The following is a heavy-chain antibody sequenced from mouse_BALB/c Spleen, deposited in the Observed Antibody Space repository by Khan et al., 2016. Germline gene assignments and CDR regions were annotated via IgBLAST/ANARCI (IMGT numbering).Heavy chain of an antibody. V-gene: IGHV14-3*02. Sequence: VQLQQSGAELVKPGASVKLSCTATGFNIKDTYMHWVKQRPEQGLEWIGRIDPANGNTKYDPKFQGKATITADTSSNTAYLQLSSLTSEDTAVYYCARGPPYYAMDYWGQGTSVTVSS. CDR3: ARGPPYYAMDY. J-gene: IGHJ4*01. CDR2: IDPANGNT. CDR1: GFNIKDTY.